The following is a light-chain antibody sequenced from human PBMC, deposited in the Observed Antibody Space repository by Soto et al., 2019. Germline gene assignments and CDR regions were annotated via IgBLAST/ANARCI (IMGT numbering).Light chain of an antibody. CDR3: CSYAGSYTWVL. CDR2: DVS. V-gene: IGLV2-11*01. CDR1: SSDVGGYTY. J-gene: IGLJ2*01. Sequence: QSVLTQPRSVSGSPGQSVTISCTGTSSDVGGYTYVSWYQQHPGKAPKFLIYDVSKRPSGVPDRFSGSKSGNTASLTISGLQAEDEADYYCCSYAGSYTWVLFGGGTKLTVL.